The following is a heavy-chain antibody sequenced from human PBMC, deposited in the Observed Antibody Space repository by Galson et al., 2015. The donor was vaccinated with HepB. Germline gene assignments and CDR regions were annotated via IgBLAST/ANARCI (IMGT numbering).Heavy chain of an antibody. V-gene: IGHV3-30*18. CDR3: AKDFSTYSYDSSCSLDY. J-gene: IGHJ4*01. CDR2: ISYDGNKK. CDR1: GFSFSDYG. Sequence: SLRLSCAASGFSFSDYGMHWVRQTPGKGLEWVAVISYDGNKKYYADSVKGRFTISRDNSKNTLYLQMNSLRAEDTAVYYCAKDFSTYSYDSSCSLDYWGPRALVTVSS. D-gene: IGHD3-22*01.